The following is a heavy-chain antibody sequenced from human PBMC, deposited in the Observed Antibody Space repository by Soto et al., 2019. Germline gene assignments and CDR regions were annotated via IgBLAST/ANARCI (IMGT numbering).Heavy chain of an antibody. CDR1: GFTVSSNY. CDR2: IYSGGST. D-gene: IGHD1-26*01. J-gene: IGHJ4*02. CDR3: ARDHRELPGFFDY. Sequence: GGSLRLSCAASGFTVSSNYMSWVRQAPGKGLEWVSVIYSGGSTYYADSVKGRFTISRDNSKNTLYLQMNSLRAEDTAVYYCARDHRELPGFFDYWGQGTLVTVSS. V-gene: IGHV3-53*01.